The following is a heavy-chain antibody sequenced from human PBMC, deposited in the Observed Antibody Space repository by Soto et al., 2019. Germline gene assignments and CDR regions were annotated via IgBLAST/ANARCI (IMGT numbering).Heavy chain of an antibody. J-gene: IGHJ4*02. CDR3: ARGPYYDMLTGYYAYFDV. V-gene: IGHV1-69*13. CDR1: GGTFSSYA. Sequence: SVKVSCKASGGTFSSYAISWVRQAPGQGLEWMGGIIPIFGTANYAQKFQGRVTITADDSTSTAYMELSSLRSEDTAVYYCARGPYYDMLTGYYAYFDVWGQGTMVTVSS. CDR2: IIPIFGTA. D-gene: IGHD3-9*01.